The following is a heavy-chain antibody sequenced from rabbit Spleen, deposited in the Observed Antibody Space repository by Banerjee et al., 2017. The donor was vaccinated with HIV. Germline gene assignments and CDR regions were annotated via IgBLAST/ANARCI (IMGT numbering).Heavy chain of an antibody. CDR3: ARDTGSSFSSYGMDL. D-gene: IGHD8-1*01. CDR2: IYAGSGGSS. Sequence: QSLEESGGDLVKPGASLTLTCTASGFSFSSSYYMCWVRQAPGKGLECIACIYAGSGGSSYYASWAKGRFTISKTSSTTVTLQMTSLTVADTATYFCARDTGSSFSSYGMDLWGQGTLATVS. CDR1: GFSFSSSYY. J-gene: IGHJ6*01. V-gene: IGHV1S40*01.